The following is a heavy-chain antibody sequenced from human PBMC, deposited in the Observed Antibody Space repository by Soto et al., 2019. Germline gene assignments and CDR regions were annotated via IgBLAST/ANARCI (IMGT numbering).Heavy chain of an antibody. D-gene: IGHD1-1*01. CDR2: AYYNGNT. J-gene: IGHJ4*02. Sequence: PSETLSLTCTVSGGSISTYYWSWIRQPPGKGLEWIGYAYYNGNTNYNPSLKSRVTMSLDTSKNQFSLRLSSVTAADTALYYCSRQGDTGTTLNYWGQGALVTVSS. V-gene: IGHV4-59*08. CDR3: SRQGDTGTTLNY. CDR1: GGSISTYY.